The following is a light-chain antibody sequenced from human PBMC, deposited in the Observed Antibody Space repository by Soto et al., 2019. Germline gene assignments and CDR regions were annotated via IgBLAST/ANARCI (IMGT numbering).Light chain of an antibody. CDR3: SSYTSCSTYV. CDR1: SSDVGGYNY. Sequence: QSALTQPASVSGSPGQSITISCTGTSSDVGGYNYVSWYQQHPGKAPKLMIYEVSNRPSGLSNRFSGSKSGNTASLTISGLQAEDEADYYCSSYTSCSTYVFGTGTKLTVL. CDR2: EVS. V-gene: IGLV2-14*01. J-gene: IGLJ1*01.